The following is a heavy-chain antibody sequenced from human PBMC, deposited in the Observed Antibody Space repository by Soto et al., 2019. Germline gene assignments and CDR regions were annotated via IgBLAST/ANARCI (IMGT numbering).Heavy chain of an antibody. J-gene: IGHJ5*02. CDR2: IYYSGST. Sequence: SETLSLTCTVSGGSISSYYWSWIRQPPGKGLEWIGYIYYSGSTNYNPSLKSRVTISVDTSKNQFSLKLSSVTAADTAVYYCARARGYCSGGSCYPFRSDWFDPWGQGTLVTVSS. D-gene: IGHD2-15*01. V-gene: IGHV4-59*01. CDR1: GGSISSYY. CDR3: ARARGYCSGGSCYPFRSDWFDP.